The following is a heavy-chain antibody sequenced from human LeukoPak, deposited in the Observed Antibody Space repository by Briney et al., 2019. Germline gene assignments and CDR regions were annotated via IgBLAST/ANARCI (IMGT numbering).Heavy chain of an antibody. CDR3: ARWSSGWSSPHDRNYYYYYGMDV. CDR1: GYTFTSYD. J-gene: IGHJ6*02. Sequence: ASVKVSCKASGYTFTSYDINWVRQATGQGLEWMGWMNPNSGNTGYAQKFQGRVTMTRNTSISTANMELSSLRSEDTAVYYCARWSSGWSSPHDRNYYYYYGMDVWGQGTTVTVSS. D-gene: IGHD6-19*01. CDR2: MNPNSGNT. V-gene: IGHV1-8*01.